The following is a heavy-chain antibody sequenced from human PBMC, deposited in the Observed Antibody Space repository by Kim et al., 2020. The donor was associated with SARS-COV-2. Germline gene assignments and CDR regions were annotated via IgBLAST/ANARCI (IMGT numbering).Heavy chain of an antibody. CDR2: ISWNSESI. J-gene: IGHJ4*02. CDR1: GFAFDDYS. CDR3: AKAGSTGATYYFDY. Sequence: GGSLRHSCVASGFAFDDYSMFWVRQGPGKGLESISGISWNSESIGYEDSVKGRFTISRDNAKKSLYLQMNSLRGEDTALYYCAKAGSTGATYYFDYWGQG. D-gene: IGHD1-1*01. V-gene: IGHV3-9*01.